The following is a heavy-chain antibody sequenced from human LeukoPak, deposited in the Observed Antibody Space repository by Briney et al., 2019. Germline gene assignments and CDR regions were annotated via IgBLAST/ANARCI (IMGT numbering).Heavy chain of an antibody. CDR3: ARDGRYGDYVDY. CDR2: IYYSGST. CDR1: GGSISNYY. J-gene: IGHJ4*02. Sequence: SETLSLTCTVSGGSISNYYWSWIRQPPGKGLEWIGYIYYSGSTDYNPSLKSRVTISVDTSKNQFSLRLTSVTAADTAVYYCARDGRYGDYVDYWGQGTLVTVSS. D-gene: IGHD4-17*01. V-gene: IGHV4-59*01.